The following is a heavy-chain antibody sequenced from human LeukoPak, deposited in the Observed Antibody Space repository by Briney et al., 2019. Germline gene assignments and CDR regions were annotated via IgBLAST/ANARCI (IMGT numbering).Heavy chain of an antibody. Sequence: GGSLRLSCTASGFTFGDYAMTCVRQAPGKGLEWVGFIRSKIYGGTPEYAASVKGRFTISRDDSKGIAYLQINSLKTEDTAVYYCTRDQTPYYWGQGTLVTVSS. CDR3: TRDQTPYY. CDR1: GFTFGDYA. CDR2: IRSKIYGGTP. J-gene: IGHJ4*02. V-gene: IGHV3-49*04.